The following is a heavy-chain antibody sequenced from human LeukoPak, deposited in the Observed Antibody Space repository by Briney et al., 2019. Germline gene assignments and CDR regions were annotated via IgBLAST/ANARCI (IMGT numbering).Heavy chain of an antibody. D-gene: IGHD3-22*01. V-gene: IGHV3-20*04. CDR3: ARNHDYDSSGYHA. CDR2: INGDGGSR. J-gene: IGHJ5*02. Sequence: GGSQRLSCAASGFTFDDYGMAWVRQAPGKGLEWVSGINGDGGSRGYADSVKGRFTISRDNAKNSLYLQMNSLRVEDTALYYCARNHDYDSSGYHAWGQGTLVTVSS. CDR1: GFTFDDYG.